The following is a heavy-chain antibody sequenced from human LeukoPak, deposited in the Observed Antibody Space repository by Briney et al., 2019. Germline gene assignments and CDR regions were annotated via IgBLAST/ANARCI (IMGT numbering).Heavy chain of an antibody. CDR2: INHSGST. CDR3: ARGPLLGDY. J-gene: IGHJ4*02. CDR1: GGSFSGYY. Sequence: SETLSLICAVYGGSFSGYYWSWIRQPPGKGLEWIGEINHSGSTNYNPSLKSRVTISVDTSKNQFSLKLSSVTAADTAVYYCARGPLLGDYWGQGTLVTVSS. V-gene: IGHV4-34*01.